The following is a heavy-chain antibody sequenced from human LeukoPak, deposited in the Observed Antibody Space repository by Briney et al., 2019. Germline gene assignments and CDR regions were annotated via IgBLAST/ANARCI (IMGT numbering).Heavy chain of an antibody. CDR3: ARESPNYGPSAD. D-gene: IGHD3-10*01. J-gene: IGHJ4*02. CDR1: GFTVSSNY. Sequence: PGGSLRLSCAASGFTVSSNYMSWVRQAPGKGLEWVSVIHSGGNTFYADPVKGRFTISRDNSKNTLYLQMNSLRADDTAIYYCARESPNYGPSADWGQGTLDTVSS. CDR2: IHSGGNT. V-gene: IGHV3-53*01.